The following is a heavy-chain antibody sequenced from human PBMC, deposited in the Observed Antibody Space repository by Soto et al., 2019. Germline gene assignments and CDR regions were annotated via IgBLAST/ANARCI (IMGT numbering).Heavy chain of an antibody. J-gene: IGHJ5*02. CDR3: ARGKIKAQWLTSNWFDP. CDR1: GYTFTSYG. D-gene: IGHD6-19*01. CDR2: ISAYNGNT. V-gene: IGHV1-18*01. Sequence: QVPLVQSGAEVKKPGASVKVSCKASGYTFTSYGISWVRQAPGQGLEWMGWISAYNGNTNYAQKLQGRVTMTTDTSTSTAYMELRSLRSDDTAVYYCARGKIKAQWLTSNWFDPWGQGTLVTVSS.